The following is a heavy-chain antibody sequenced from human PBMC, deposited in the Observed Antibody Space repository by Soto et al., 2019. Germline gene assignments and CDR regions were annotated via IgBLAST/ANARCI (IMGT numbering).Heavy chain of an antibody. Sequence: QVQLMQSGAEVKKPGASVKVSCKASGDTFTDYYIHWVRQAPGQGLEWMGTVNPSGGHTTYAQHFLGRVTRTSDTSTSTLHMELTSLTSDDTAVYYCARGGHVVVVTAALDYWGQGTLVTVSS. CDR1: GDTFTDYY. D-gene: IGHD2-21*02. J-gene: IGHJ4*02. CDR3: ARGGHVVVVTAALDY. V-gene: IGHV1-46*01. CDR2: VNPSGGHT.